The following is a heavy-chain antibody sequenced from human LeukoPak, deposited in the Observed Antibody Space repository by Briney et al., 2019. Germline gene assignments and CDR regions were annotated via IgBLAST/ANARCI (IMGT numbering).Heavy chain of an antibody. Sequence: GGSLRLSCAASGFTFSSYAMSWVRQAPGKGLEWVSAISGSGGSTYYTDSVKGRFTISRDNSKNTLYLQMNSLRAEDTAVYYCAKRPVGEKMYFDYWGQGTLVTVSS. CDR1: GFTFSSYA. CDR3: AKRPVGEKMYFDY. D-gene: IGHD3-16*01. CDR2: ISGSGGST. V-gene: IGHV3-23*01. J-gene: IGHJ4*02.